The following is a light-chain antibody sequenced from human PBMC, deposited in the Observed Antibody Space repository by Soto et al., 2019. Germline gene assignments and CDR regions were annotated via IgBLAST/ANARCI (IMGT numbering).Light chain of an antibody. Sequence: EIVLTQSPGTLSLSPGERATLSCRASESVSSTSLAWYQQKPGQAPRLLMYGVSSRATGIPDRFSGIGSGTVFTLIINRLEPEDFAVYFCQQYDNSVWTFGQGTKVDIK. V-gene: IGKV3-20*01. CDR3: QQYDNSVWT. CDR2: GVS. CDR1: ESVSSTS. J-gene: IGKJ1*01.